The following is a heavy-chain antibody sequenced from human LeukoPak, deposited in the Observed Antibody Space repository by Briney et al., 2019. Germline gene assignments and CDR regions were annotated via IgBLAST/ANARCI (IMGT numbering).Heavy chain of an antibody. CDR3: AMEDSGARA. CDR2: IKSKTHGGTA. J-gene: IGHJ4*02. CDR1: GFTFSHPW. Sequence: GGSLRLSCAASGFTFSHPWMSWVRQAPGKGLEWVGRIKSKTHGGTADYAAPVKGRFTISRDDSKHTLYLQMNSLNSEGTAVYYCAMEDSGARAWGQGTLVSVCS. D-gene: IGHD4-17*01. V-gene: IGHV3-15*01.